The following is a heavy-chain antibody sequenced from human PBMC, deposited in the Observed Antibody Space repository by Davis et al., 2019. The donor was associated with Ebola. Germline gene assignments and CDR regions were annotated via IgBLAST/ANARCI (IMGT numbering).Heavy chain of an antibody. CDR2: ISYDGTEK. Sequence: GESLKISCAASGFTFSSYAKHWVRQAPGKGLEWVALISYDGTEKYYADSVKGRFTVSRDISKNTFYLHMSSLRDEDTAVYYCAREGIITSGMAVWGQGTTVIVSS. CDR1: GFTFSSYA. V-gene: IGHV3-30*14. D-gene: IGHD1-14*01. J-gene: IGHJ6*02. CDR3: AREGIITSGMAV.